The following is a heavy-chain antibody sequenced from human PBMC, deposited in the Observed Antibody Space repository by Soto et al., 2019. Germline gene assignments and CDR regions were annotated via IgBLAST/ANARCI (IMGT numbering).Heavy chain of an antibody. Sequence: GGSLRLSCAASGFTFSSYSMNWVRQAPGKGLEWVSSISSSSSYIYYADSVKGRFTISRDNAKNSLYLQMNSLRAEDTVVYYCARARAAAGKNYFDYWGQGTLVTVSS. CDR3: ARARAAAGKNYFDY. V-gene: IGHV3-21*01. CDR2: ISSSSSYI. J-gene: IGHJ4*02. D-gene: IGHD6-13*01. CDR1: GFTFSSYS.